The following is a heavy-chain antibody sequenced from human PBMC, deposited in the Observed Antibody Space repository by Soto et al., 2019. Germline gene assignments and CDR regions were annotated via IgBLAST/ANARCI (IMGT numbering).Heavy chain of an antibody. Sequence: QVQVVQSGAEVKKPGASVKVSCKTSGYTFTKYPIHLVRQSPGQGLEWMGWINPANGDTGCSQKFQDRVTITRDTSASTASMELSSLKSEDTAVYYCARKDYYGSGMYHFYYWGQGTLVTVSS. V-gene: IGHV1-3*01. CDR3: ARKDYYGSGMYHFYY. CDR2: INPANGDT. CDR1: GYTFTKYP. J-gene: IGHJ4*02. D-gene: IGHD3-10*01.